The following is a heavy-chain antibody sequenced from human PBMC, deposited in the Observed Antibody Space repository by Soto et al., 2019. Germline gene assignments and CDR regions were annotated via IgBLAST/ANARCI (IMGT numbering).Heavy chain of an antibody. J-gene: IGHJ6*02. D-gene: IGHD2-2*01. V-gene: IGHV4-34*01. CDR3: ARALMPRYYYYYGMDV. CDR1: GGSFSGYY. Sequence: SETLFLTCAVYGGSFSGYYWSWIRQPPGKGLEWIGEINHSGSTNYNPSLKSRVTISVDTSKNQFSLKLSSVTAADTAVYYCARALMPRYYYYYGMDVWGQGTTVTVSS. CDR2: INHSGST.